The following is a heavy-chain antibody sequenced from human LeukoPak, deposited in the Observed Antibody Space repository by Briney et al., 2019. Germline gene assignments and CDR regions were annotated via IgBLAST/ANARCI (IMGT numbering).Heavy chain of an antibody. CDR1: GFTFSSYG. V-gene: IGHV3-33*01. J-gene: IGHJ4*02. D-gene: IGHD5-12*01. Sequence: GRSLRLSCAASGFTFSSYGMHWVRQAPGKGLEWVAVIWYDGSNKYYADSVKGRFTISRDNSKNTLYLQMNSLRAEDTAVYYCAREGGYSGCSFDYWGQGTLVTVSS. CDR3: AREGGYSGCSFDY. CDR2: IWYDGSNK.